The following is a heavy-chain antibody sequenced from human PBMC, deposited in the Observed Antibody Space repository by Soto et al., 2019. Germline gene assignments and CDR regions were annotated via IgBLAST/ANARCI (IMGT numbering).Heavy chain of an antibody. Sequence: GGSLRLSCAASGFTFSSYAMHWVRQAPGKGLEWVAVISYDGSNKYYADSVKGRFTISRDNSKNTLYLQMNSLRAEDTAVYYCARDLTWIKGDTNNDYWGQGTLVTVSS. CDR2: ISYDGSNK. CDR1: GFTFSSYA. J-gene: IGHJ4*02. CDR3: ARDLTWIKGDTNNDY. V-gene: IGHV3-30-3*01. D-gene: IGHD5-18*01.